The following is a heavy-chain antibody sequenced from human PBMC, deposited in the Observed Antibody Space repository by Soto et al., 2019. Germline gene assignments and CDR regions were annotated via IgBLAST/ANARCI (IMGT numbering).Heavy chain of an antibody. V-gene: IGHV3-9*01. D-gene: IGHD1-26*01. J-gene: IGHJ6*02. CDR1: GFTFDDYA. CDR3: AKDTEWELSHGMDV. CDR2: ISWNSGSI. Sequence: GGSLRLSCAASGFTFDDYAMHWVRQAPGKGLEWVSGISWNSGSIGYADPVKGRFTISRDNAKNSLYLQMNSLRAEDTALYYCAKDTEWELSHGMDVWGQGTTVTVSS.